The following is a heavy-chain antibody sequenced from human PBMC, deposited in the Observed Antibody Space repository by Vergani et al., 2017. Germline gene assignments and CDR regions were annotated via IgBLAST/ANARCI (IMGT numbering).Heavy chain of an antibody. D-gene: IGHD3-10*01. CDR3: AKSGGSGSYYNSHFDY. CDR2: ISWDGGST. CDR1: GFTFDDYT. V-gene: IGHV3-43*01. Sequence: EVQVVESGGGLVQPGGSLRLSCAASGFTFDDYTMHWVRQAPGKGLEWVSLISWDGGSTYYADSVKGRFTISRDNSKNSLYLQMNSLRTEDTALYYCAKSGGSGSYYNSHFDYWGQGTLVTVSS. J-gene: IGHJ4*02.